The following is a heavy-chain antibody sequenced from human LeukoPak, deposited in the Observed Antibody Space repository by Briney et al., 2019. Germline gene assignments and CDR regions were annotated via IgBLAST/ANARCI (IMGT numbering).Heavy chain of an antibody. V-gene: IGHV3-7*01. D-gene: IGHD1-26*01. Sequence: GGSLRLSCAASGFTFSSYWMGWVRQAPGKRLEWVANMNIDGSEKYYADSAKGRFTISRDNARNSVYLQMNSLRVEDTAVYYCARDPVEWELLLDYWGQGTLDTVSS. CDR3: ARDPVEWELLLDY. CDR1: GFTFSSYW. J-gene: IGHJ4*02. CDR2: MNIDGSEK.